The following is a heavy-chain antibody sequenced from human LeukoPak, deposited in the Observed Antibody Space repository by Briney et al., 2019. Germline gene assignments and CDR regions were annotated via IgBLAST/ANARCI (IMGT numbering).Heavy chain of an antibody. V-gene: IGHV3-74*01. CDR2: INRDGSST. Sequence: GGSLRLSCAASGFTFSSYWRQGVGQARGKGLVGVARINRDGSSTTYADSVKGRFTISRDNAKNTLHVQMNSLRAEDTAVYYCVRAYYGGNSWFDFWGQGTLVTVSS. CDR3: VRAYYGGNSWFDF. J-gene: IGHJ4*02. CDR1: GFTFSSYW. D-gene: IGHD4-23*01.